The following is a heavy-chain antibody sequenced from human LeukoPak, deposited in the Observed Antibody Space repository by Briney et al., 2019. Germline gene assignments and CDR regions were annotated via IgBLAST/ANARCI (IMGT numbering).Heavy chain of an antibody. Sequence: PEGSLRLSCAASGFTFSKYSMNWVGQAPGKGLEWVSCISSSGSDIYYADSVKGRFTVSRDSSKNSLYLQMHSLRDEDTAVYYCARAVDGYTYGYGYWGQGTLVTVSS. J-gene: IGHJ4*02. CDR1: GFTFSKYS. CDR3: ARAVDGYTYGYGY. V-gene: IGHV3-21*01. D-gene: IGHD5-18*01. CDR2: ISSSGSDI.